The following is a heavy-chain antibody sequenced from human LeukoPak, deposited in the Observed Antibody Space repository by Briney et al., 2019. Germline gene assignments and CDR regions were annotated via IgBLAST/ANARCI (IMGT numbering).Heavy chain of an antibody. J-gene: IGHJ3*01. V-gene: IGHV3-74*01. CDR1: GFTFSSYW. CDR2: INSAGSST. CDR3: ASDTYYYDSSGYYRDAFDV. D-gene: IGHD3-22*01. Sequence: GGSLRLSCAASGFTFSSYWMHWVRQAPGKGLVWVSRINSAGSSTSYADSVKGRFTISRDNAKNTLYLQMSSLRAEVTAVYYCASDTYYYDSSGYYRDAFDVWGQGTMVTVSS.